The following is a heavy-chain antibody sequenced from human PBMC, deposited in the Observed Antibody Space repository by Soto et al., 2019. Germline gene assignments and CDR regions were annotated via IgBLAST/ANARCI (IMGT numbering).Heavy chain of an antibody. Sequence: PSETLSLTCTVSGASISTYYWSWIRQPPGKGLEWIGYISYSGSTNYNPSLKSRVNISFDASKNEISLQVRSATAADAAVYYYARDLKEYCSDGKCNWFDPWGQGTLVTVSS. V-gene: IGHV4-59*01. D-gene: IGHD2-15*01. CDR1: GASISTYY. CDR3: ARDLKEYCSDGKCNWFDP. CDR2: ISYSGST. J-gene: IGHJ5*02.